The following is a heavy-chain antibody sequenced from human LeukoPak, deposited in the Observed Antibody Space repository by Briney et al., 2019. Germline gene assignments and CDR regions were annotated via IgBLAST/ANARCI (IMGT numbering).Heavy chain of an antibody. D-gene: IGHD3-10*01. CDR3: ARDASNYYYHSGNLDY. CDR1: GGSISSYY. J-gene: IGHJ4*02. V-gene: IGHV4-59*01. Sequence: PSETLSLTCTVSGGSISSYYWSWIRQPPGKGLEWIGYIYYSGSTNYNPSLKSRVTISVDTSKNQFSLKLSSVTAADTAVYYCARDASNYYYHSGNLDYWGQGNMVTVSS. CDR2: IYYSGST.